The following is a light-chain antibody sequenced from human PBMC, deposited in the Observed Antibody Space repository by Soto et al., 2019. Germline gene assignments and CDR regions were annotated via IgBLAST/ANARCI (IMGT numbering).Light chain of an antibody. V-gene: IGLV2-14*01. Sequence: QSALTQPPSVSGSPGQSITISCTATSSDVAGYNYVSWYQQHPGKAPKIMIYDVTKRPSGVSNRFSGSKPGNTASLTISGVQSEDEADYYCSSYTSSSTVVFGGGTKLTVL. CDR2: DVT. CDR1: SSDVAGYNY. J-gene: IGLJ2*01. CDR3: SSYTSSSTVV.